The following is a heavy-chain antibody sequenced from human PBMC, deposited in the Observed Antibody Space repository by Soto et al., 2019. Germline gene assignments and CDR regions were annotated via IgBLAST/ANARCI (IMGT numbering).Heavy chain of an antibody. CDR1: GYTLTSYA. CDR3: ARVLGSLRFLEWSPYYYYGMDV. D-gene: IGHD3-3*01. Sequence: ASVKVSCKASGYTLTSYAMHWVRQAPGQRLEWMGWINAGNGNTKYSQKFQGRVTITRDTSASTAYMELSSLRSEDTAVYYCARVLGSLRFLEWSPYYYYGMDVWGQGTTVTVSS. V-gene: IGHV1-3*01. CDR2: INAGNGNT. J-gene: IGHJ6*02.